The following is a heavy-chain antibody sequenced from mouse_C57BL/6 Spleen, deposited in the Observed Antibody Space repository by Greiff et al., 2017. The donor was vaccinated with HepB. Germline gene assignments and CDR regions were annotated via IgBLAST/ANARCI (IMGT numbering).Heavy chain of an antibody. J-gene: IGHJ3*01. D-gene: IGHD1-1*01. CDR1: GYTFTSYW. CDR3: AREGYYGSKFAY. V-gene: IGHV1-55*01. CDR2: IYPGSGST. Sequence: VHLQQSGAELVKPGASVKMSCKASGYTFTSYWITWVKQRPGQGLEWIGDIYPGSGSTNYNEKFKSKATLTVDTSSSTAYMQLSSLTSEDSAVYYCAREGYYGSKFAYWGQGTLVTVSA.